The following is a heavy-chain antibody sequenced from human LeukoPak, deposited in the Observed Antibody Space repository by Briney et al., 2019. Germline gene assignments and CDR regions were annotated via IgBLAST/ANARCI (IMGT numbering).Heavy chain of an antibody. V-gene: IGHV4-38-2*02. CDR2: IYHSGST. CDR3: ASLHYYDSSGYSAPGGY. CDR1: GYSISSGYY. J-gene: IGHJ4*02. D-gene: IGHD3-22*01. Sequence: PSETLSLTCTVSGYSISSGYYWGWIRQPPGKGLEWIGSIYHSGSTYYNPSLKSRVTISVDTSKNQFSLKLSSVTAADTAVYYCASLHYYDSSGYSAPGGYWGQGTLVTVSS.